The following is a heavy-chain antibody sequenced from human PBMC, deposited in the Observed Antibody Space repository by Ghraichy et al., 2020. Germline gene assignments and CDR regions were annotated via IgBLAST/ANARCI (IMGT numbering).Heavy chain of an antibody. Sequence: SETLSLTCAVYGGSFSGYYWSWIRQPPGKGLEWIGEINHSGSTNYNPSLKSRVTISVDTSKNQFSLKLSSVTAADTAVYYCARRWHSSGLRASWFDPWGQGTLVTVSS. D-gene: IGHD6-19*01. CDR3: ARRWHSSGLRASWFDP. V-gene: IGHV4-34*01. CDR1: GGSFSGYY. CDR2: INHSGST. J-gene: IGHJ5*02.